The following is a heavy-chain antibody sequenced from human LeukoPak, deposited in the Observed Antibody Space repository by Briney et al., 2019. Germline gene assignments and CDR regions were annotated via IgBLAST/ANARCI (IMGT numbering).Heavy chain of an antibody. Sequence: ASVKVSCKASGYTFTSYDINWVRQAPGQGLEWMGWISAYNGNTNYAQKLQGRVTMTTDTSTSTAYMELRSLRSDDTAVYYCARGGNIVVVPAAWDFDYWGQGTLVTVSS. J-gene: IGHJ4*02. CDR3: ARGGNIVVVPAAWDFDY. CDR1: GYTFTSYD. V-gene: IGHV1-18*01. CDR2: ISAYNGNT. D-gene: IGHD2-2*01.